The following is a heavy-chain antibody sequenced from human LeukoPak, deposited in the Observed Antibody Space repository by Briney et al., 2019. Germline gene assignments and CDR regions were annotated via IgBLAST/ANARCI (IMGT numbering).Heavy chain of an antibody. V-gene: IGHV3-23*01. D-gene: IGHD6-19*01. CDR2: ISGSGGST. Sequence: GGSLRLSCAASGFTFSSYAMSWVHQAPGKGLEWVSAISGSGGSTYYADSVKGRFTISRDNSKNTLYLQMNSLRAEDTAVYYCAKAHGIAVAGQAFDIWGQGTMVTVSS. CDR3: AKAHGIAVAGQAFDI. CDR1: GFTFSSYA. J-gene: IGHJ3*02.